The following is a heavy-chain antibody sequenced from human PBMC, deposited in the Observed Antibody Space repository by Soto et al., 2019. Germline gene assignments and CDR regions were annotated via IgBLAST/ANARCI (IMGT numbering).Heavy chain of an antibody. Sequence: PGGSLRLSCAASGLTFNRYWMHWVRHAPRKGLVWVSHINTDGSNTNYADSVKGRFTISRDNATSTQFLQMNSLRDEATAVYYCARECCSGGNCYTYYFDPWGQGIPVTVSS. D-gene: IGHD2-15*01. V-gene: IGHV3-74*01. CDR1: GLTFNRYW. J-gene: IGHJ5*02. CDR3: ARECCSGGNCYTYYFDP. CDR2: INTDGSNT.